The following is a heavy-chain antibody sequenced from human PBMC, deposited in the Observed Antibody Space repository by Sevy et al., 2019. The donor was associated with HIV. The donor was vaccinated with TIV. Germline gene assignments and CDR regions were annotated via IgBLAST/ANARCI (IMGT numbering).Heavy chain of an antibody. V-gene: IGHV3-11*03. CDR3: ASPSWLLVRRLFWPDDGLDI. CDR1: GFTFSDYY. Sequence: GGSLRLSCAASGFTFSDYYMSWIRQAPGKGLEWVSYISSSSSYTNYADSVKGRFTISRDNAKNSLYLQMNSLRAEDTAVYYWASPSWLLVRRLFWPDDGLDIWGQGTMVTVSS. CDR2: ISSSSSYT. D-gene: IGHD3-9*01. J-gene: IGHJ3*02.